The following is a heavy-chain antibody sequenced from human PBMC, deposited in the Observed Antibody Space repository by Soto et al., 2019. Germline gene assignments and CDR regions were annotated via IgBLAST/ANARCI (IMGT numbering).Heavy chain of an antibody. V-gene: IGHV2-5*01. CDR3: ARNNWNYVYYYYYGMDV. CDR1: GFSLSTSGVG. Sequence: SGPTLVNPTQTLTLTCTLSGFSLSTSGVGVGWIRQPPGKALEWLALIYWNDDKRYSPSLKSRLTITKDTSKNQVVLTMTNMDPVDTATYYCARNNWNYVYYYYYGMDVWGQGTTVTISS. CDR2: IYWNDDK. D-gene: IGHD1-7*01. J-gene: IGHJ6*02.